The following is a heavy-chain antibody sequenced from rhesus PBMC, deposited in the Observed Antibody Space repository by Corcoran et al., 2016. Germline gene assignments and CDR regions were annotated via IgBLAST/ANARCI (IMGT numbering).Heavy chain of an antibody. CDR2: IGGRSGST. J-gene: IGHJ4*01. Sequence: QVQLQESGPGLVKPSETLSLTCAVSGYSISSGYGWSWIRQPPGKGLEWIGYIGGRSGSTNYNPSLKSRVTISKDTSKNQFSLKLSAVTAADTAVYYCASGSGWSLDYWGQGVLVTVSS. CDR3: ASGSGWSLDY. V-gene: IGHV4-127*01. CDR1: GYSISSGYG. D-gene: IGHD6S26*01.